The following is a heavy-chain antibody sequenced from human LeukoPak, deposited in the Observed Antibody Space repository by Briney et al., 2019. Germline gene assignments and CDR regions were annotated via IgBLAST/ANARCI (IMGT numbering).Heavy chain of an antibody. J-gene: IGHJ4*02. CDR3: ARIKGGYLFDY. Sequence: PGGSLRLSCAASGVTFSSYAMTWVRQAPGKGLEWVSGISGSGGTTYYADSVKGRFTISRDNSKNTLYLQMNSLRDEDTAVYHCARIKGGYLFDYWGEGTLVSVSS. CDR2: ISGSGGTT. V-gene: IGHV3-23*01. CDR1: GVTFSSYA. D-gene: IGHD5-12*01.